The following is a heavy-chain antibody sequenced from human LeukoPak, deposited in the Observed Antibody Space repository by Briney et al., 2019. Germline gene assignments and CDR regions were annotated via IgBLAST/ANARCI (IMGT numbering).Heavy chain of an antibody. CDR2: IYYSGST. D-gene: IGHD5-12*01. Sequence: SETLSLTCSVSGGFINSGHYYWAWIRQPPGTGLEWIGSIYYSGSTYYNPSLKSRVTISVDTSKNQISLKLSSVTAADTAVYYCARRGYSGYVRYNWFDPWGQGTLVTVSS. J-gene: IGHJ5*02. V-gene: IGHV4-39*07. CDR3: ARRGYSGYVRYNWFDP. CDR1: GGFINSGHYY.